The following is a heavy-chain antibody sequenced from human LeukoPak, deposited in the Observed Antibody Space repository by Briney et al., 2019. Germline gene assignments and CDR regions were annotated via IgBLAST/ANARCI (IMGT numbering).Heavy chain of an antibody. Sequence: GESLKISCEGSGYSFTSYWIGWVRQMPGKGLEWMGSIYPGDSDTRYSPSFQGQVTISADKSISTAYLQWSSLKASDTAMYYCARLVKYYDILTGYHNIFDYWGQGTLVTVSS. D-gene: IGHD3-9*01. J-gene: IGHJ4*02. CDR2: IYPGDSDT. V-gene: IGHV5-51*01. CDR3: ARLVKYYDILTGYHNIFDY. CDR1: GYSFTSYW.